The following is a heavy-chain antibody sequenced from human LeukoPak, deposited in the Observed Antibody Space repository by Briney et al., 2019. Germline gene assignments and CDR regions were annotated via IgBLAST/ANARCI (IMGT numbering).Heavy chain of an antibody. CDR1: GDSTSSDRYY. J-gene: IGHJ6*02. Sequence: PSETLSLTCTVSGDSTSSDRYYGGWVRQPPGKGLEWIGNIYYSGSTYYNPSLKSRVTMSVDTSKNQFSLKLSSVTAADTAVYYCARGRSAPYYYYGMDVWGQGTTVTVSS. CDR2: IYYSGST. V-gene: IGHV4-39*01. D-gene: IGHD6-6*01. CDR3: ARGRSAPYYYYGMDV.